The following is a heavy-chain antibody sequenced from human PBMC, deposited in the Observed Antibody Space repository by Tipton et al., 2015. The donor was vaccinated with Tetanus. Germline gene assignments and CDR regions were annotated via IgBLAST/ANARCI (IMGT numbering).Heavy chain of an antibody. J-gene: IGHJ4*02. D-gene: IGHD1-26*01. CDR2: IYSSWST. Sequence: GLVKPSQTLSLTCTVSGGSVSSGGYYWSWIRQHPGKGLEWIGDIYSSWSTYYSPSLKSRLTISIDTSKNQFSLKLNSVTAADAAVYYCARDQARGARGWNFFDYWGQGSVVTVSS. CDR1: GGSVSSGGYY. CDR3: ARDQARGARGWNFFDY. V-gene: IGHV4-31*03.